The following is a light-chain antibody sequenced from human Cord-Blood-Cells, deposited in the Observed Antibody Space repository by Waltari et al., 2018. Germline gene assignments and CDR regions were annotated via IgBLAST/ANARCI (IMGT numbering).Light chain of an antibody. J-gene: IGLJ2*01. CDR1: SRDVGSYNL. Sequence: QSALTQPASVSGSPGQSITISCTGTSRDVGSYNLVSWYQQHPGKAPKLMIYEGSKRPSGVSNCFSGSKSGNTASLTISGLQAEDEADYYCCSYAGSSTVVFGGGTKLTVL. V-gene: IGLV2-23*01. CDR2: EGS. CDR3: CSYAGSSTVV.